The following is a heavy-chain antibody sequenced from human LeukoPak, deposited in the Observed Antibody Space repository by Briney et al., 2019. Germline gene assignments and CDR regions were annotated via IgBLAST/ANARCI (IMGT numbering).Heavy chain of an antibody. CDR2: INHSGST. CDR1: GGSFSGYY. D-gene: IGHD3-22*01. J-gene: IGHJ4*02. CDR3: ARARTPSRYYYDSSGYIDY. Sequence: PSETLSLTCAVYGGSFSGYYWSWIRQPPGKGLEWIGEINHSGSTNYNPSLKSRVTISVDTSKNQFSLKLSSVTAADTAVYYCARARTPSRYYYDSSGYIDYWGQGTLVTVSS. V-gene: IGHV4-34*01.